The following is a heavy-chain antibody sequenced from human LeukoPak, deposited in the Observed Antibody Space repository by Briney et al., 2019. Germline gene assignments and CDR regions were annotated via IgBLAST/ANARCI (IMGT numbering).Heavy chain of an antibody. CDR1: GFTFSSYS. CDR2: ISYDGDNK. Sequence: GGSLRLSCAASGFTFSSYSMNWVRQAPGKGLEWVAVISYDGDNKYYADSVKGRFTISRDNSKNTLYLQMNSLRAEDTAVYYCAKDRDIAAAGYFFDYWGQGTLVTVSS. J-gene: IGHJ4*02. V-gene: IGHV3-30*18. D-gene: IGHD6-13*01. CDR3: AKDRDIAAAGYFFDY.